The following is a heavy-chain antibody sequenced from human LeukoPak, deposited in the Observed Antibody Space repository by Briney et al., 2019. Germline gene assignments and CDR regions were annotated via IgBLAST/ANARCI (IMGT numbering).Heavy chain of an antibody. Sequence: PGGSLRLSCAASGFTFGSYSMNWVRQAPGKGLDWVSSISSSSSYIYYADSVKGRFTISRDNAKNSLYLQMNSLRAEDTAVYYCARGSSTSCFDYWGQGTLVTVSS. CDR3: ARGSSTSCFDY. V-gene: IGHV3-21*01. CDR1: GFTFGSYS. CDR2: ISSSSSYI. D-gene: IGHD2-2*01. J-gene: IGHJ4*02.